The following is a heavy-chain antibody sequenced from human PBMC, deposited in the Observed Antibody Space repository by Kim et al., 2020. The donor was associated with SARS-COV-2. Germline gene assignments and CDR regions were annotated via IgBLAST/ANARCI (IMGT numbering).Heavy chain of an antibody. CDR2: VIPIFGTA. CDR1: GGTFSSYA. J-gene: IGHJ3*02. CDR3: VRDRRVNDAFDI. Sequence: SVKVSCKASGGTFSSYAISWVRQAPGQGLEWMGGVIPIFGTANYAQKFQGRVTITAYESTSTAYMELSSLRSEDTAVYYCVRDRRVNDAFDIWGQGTMVTVSS. V-gene: IGHV1-69*13.